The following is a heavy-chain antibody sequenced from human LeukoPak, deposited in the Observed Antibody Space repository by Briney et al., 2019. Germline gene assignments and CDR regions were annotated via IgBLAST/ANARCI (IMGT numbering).Heavy chain of an antibody. V-gene: IGHV3-7*05. Sequence: QPGGSLRLSCAASGFTFSSYWMSWVRQAPGKGLEWVANINQDGSEKYYVDSVKGRLTISRDNAKNSVYLQMNSLRADDTAVYYCAVYCSGGSCFRNWGQGTLVTVSS. CDR3: AVYCSGGSCFRN. D-gene: IGHD2-15*01. CDR1: GFTFSSYW. J-gene: IGHJ4*02. CDR2: INQDGSEK.